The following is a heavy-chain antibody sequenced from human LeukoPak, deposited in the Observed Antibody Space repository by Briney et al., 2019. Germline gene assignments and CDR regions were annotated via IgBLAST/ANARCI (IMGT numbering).Heavy chain of an antibody. Sequence: GGSLRLSCATSGFTFSNAWMSWVRQAPGKGLEWVSSITSSSSYIFYADSVKGRFTISRDNAKNSLYLQMNSLRAEDTAVYYCASLRGAIAVAGTPYYYAMDVWGQGTTVTVSS. CDR3: ASLRGAIAVAGTPYYYAMDV. CDR2: ITSSSSYI. CDR1: GFTFSNAW. J-gene: IGHJ6*02. D-gene: IGHD6-19*01. V-gene: IGHV3-21*01.